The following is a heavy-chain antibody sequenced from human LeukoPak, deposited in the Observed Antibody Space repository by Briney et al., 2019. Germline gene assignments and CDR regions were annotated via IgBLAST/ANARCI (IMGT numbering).Heavy chain of an antibody. CDR2: ITGSGGST. CDR1: GFTFSNYA. Sequence: GGSLRLSCAASGFTFSNYAMSWVRQAPGKGPESVSTITGSGGSTYYADSVKGRFTISRDNSKNTLYLQMNSLRADDTAVYYCAKEGYCSGGNCYNVWFDPWGQGTLVTVSS. CDR3: AKEGYCSGGNCYNVWFDP. V-gene: IGHV3-23*01. J-gene: IGHJ5*02. D-gene: IGHD2-15*01.